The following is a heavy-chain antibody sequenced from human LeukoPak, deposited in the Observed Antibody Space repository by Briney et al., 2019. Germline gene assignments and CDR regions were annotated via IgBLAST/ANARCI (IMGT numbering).Heavy chain of an antibody. D-gene: IGHD5-18*01. CDR3: ARHGYSYGPCDY. CDR2: MNPNSGNT. V-gene: IGHV1-8*01. Sequence: ASVKVSCKASGYTFTSYDINWVRQATGQGLEWMGWMNPNSGNTGYAQKFQGRVTMTRNTSISTAYMELSSLRSEDTAVYYCARHGYSYGPCDYWGQGTLVTVSS. CDR1: GYTFTSYD. J-gene: IGHJ4*02.